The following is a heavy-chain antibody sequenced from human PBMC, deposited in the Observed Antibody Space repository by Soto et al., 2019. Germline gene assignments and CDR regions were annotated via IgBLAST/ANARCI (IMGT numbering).Heavy chain of an antibody. CDR1: GGSISSGGYS. CDR3: ARGTLTTILGMDV. V-gene: IGHV4-30-2*01. Sequence: PSETLSLTCAVSGGSISSGGYSWNWIRQPPGKGLEWIGYIYHSGSTYYNPSLQSRVTISVDRSKNQFSLKLSSVTAADTAVYYCARGTLTTILGMDVWGQGTTVTVSS. D-gene: IGHD2-21*02. J-gene: IGHJ6*02. CDR2: IYHSGST.